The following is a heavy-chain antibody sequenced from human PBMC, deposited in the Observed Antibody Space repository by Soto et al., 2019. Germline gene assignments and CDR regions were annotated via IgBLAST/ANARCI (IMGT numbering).Heavy chain of an antibody. D-gene: IGHD2-15*01. CDR2: IYYSGST. CDR1: GGSISSYY. V-gene: IGHV4-59*08. Sequence: SETLSLTCTVSGGSISSYYWSWIRQPPGKGLEWIGYIYYSGSTNYNPSLKSRVTISVDTSKNQFSLKLSSVTAADTAVYYCARRYCSGGSCWENWFDPWGQGT. CDR3: ARRYCSGGSCWENWFDP. J-gene: IGHJ5*02.